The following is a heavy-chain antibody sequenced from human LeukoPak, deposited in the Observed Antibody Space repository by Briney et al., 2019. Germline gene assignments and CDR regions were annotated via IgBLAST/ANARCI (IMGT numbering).Heavy chain of an antibody. J-gene: IGHJ6*02. CDR2: IIPILDIA. D-gene: IGHD3-22*01. Sequence: SVKVSCKASGGTFSSYTISWVRQAPGQGLEWMGRIIPILDIANYAQKFQGRVTITADKSTSTAYMELSSLRSEDTAVYYCARGDGTDSSGYDAYYYGMDVWGQGTTVTVSS. CDR3: ARGDGTDSSGYDAYYYGMDV. CDR1: GGTFSSYT. V-gene: IGHV1-69*02.